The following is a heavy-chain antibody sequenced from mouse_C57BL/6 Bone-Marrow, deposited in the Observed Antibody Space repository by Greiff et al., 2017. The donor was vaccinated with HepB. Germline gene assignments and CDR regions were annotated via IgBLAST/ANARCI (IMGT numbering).Heavy chain of an antibody. J-gene: IGHJ3*01. CDR1: GFSLTSYG. Sequence: VHLVESGPGLVQPSQSLSITCTVSGFSLTSYGVHWVRQSPGKGLEWLGVIWRGGSTDYNAAFMSRLSITKDNSKSQVFFKMNSLQADDTAIYYCAKGIYYDYDVRLAYWGQGTLVTVSA. CDR2: IWRGGST. V-gene: IGHV2-5*01. CDR3: AKGIYYDYDVRLAY. D-gene: IGHD2-4*01.